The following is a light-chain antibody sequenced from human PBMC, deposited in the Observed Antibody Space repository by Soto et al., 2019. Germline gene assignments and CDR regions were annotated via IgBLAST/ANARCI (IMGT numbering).Light chain of an antibody. J-gene: IGKJ2*01. CDR2: DAS. CDR3: QQYDNLPHT. V-gene: IGKV1-33*01. Sequence: DSQMTQSPSSLCASAGDRVTITCQASQDINNYLNWYQQKPGKAPKLLIYDASNLETGVPSRFSGSGSGTDFTFTISSLQPEDIATYYCQQYDNLPHTFGQGTKLEIK. CDR1: QDINNY.